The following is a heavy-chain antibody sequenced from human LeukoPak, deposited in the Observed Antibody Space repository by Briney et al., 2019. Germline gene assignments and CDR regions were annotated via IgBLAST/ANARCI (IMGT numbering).Heavy chain of an antibody. V-gene: IGHV3-33*03. CDR2: IWYDGSKT. Sequence: PGRSPRLSCAASGFTFSNYGMHWVRQAPGKGLEWVAVIWYDGSKTYYADSVKGRFTISRDNAKNSLYLQMNSLRVDDTAVYYCQGASGWVSSGDSWGQGTLVTVSS. CDR1: GFTFSNYG. CDR3: QGASGWVSSGDS. D-gene: IGHD6-19*01. J-gene: IGHJ5*01.